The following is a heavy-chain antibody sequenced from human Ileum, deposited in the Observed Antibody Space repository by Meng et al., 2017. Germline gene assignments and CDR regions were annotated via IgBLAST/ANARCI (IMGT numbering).Heavy chain of an antibody. D-gene: IGHD3-9*01. CDR2: TFYRAKWIS. J-gene: IGHJ4*02. CDR1: GDSVSSKDAT. Sequence: QVNLQKSGPGLGKPSTTLSRTCAIPGDSVSSKDATWNWIRQSPSRGLEWLGRTFYRAKWISDYAVSLESRITINPDTSKNHFTLQLNSVSPEDTAIYYCARLVGNSWLPDWGQGTLVTVSS. CDR3: ARLVGNSWLPD. V-gene: IGHV6-1*01.